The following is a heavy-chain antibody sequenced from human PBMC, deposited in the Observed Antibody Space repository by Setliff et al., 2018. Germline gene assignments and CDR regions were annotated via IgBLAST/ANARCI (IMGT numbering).Heavy chain of an antibody. CDR1: GGTFSSYA. J-gene: IGHJ4*02. D-gene: IGHD1-7*01. V-gene: IGHV1-69*05. CDR3: AREGGELQASYFDY. CDR2: IIPIFGTA. Sequence: GASVKVSCKASGGTFSSYAISWVQQAPGQGLEWMGGIIPIFGTANYAQKFQGRVTITTDESTSTAYMELSSLRSEDTAVYYCAREGGELQASYFDYWGQGTLVTVSS.